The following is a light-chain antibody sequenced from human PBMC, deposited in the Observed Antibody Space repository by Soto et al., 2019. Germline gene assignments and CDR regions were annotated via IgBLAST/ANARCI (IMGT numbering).Light chain of an antibody. CDR1: SGHSSYI. J-gene: IGLJ1*01. CDR2: LEGSGSY. V-gene: IGLV4-60*03. CDR3: ETWDSNTRV. Sequence: QSVLTQSSSASASLGSSVTLTCTLSSGHSSYIIAWHQQQPGKARRYLMKLEGSGSYNKGSGVPDRFSGSISGADRYLTISNLQSEDEADYYCETWDSNTRVFGTGTKLTVL.